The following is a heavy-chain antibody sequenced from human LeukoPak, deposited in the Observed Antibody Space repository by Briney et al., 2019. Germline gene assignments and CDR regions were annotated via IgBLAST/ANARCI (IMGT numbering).Heavy chain of an antibody. CDR2: ISAYNGNT. Sequence: ASVKVSCKASGYTFTSYGISWVRQAPGQGLEWMGWISAYNGNTNYAQKLQGRVTMTTDTSTSTAYMELRGLRSDDTAVYYCARDGHRMYYYGGSDYHFDYWGQGTLVTVSS. CDR3: ARDGHRMYYYGGSDYHFDY. D-gene: IGHD3-22*01. J-gene: IGHJ4*02. CDR1: GYTFTSYG. V-gene: IGHV1-18*01.